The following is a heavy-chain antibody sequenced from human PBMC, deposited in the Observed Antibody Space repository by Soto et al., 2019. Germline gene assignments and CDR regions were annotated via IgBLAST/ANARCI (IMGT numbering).Heavy chain of an antibody. CDR1: GYTFTSYG. V-gene: IGHV1-18*01. CDR2: ISAYNGNT. CDR3: SRVDPGETSPFDH. Sequence: GASVKVSCKASGYTFTSYGISWVRQAPRQGLEWMGWISAYNGNTNYAQKLQGRVTMTTDTSTSTAYMELRSLRSDDTAVYYCSRVDPGETSPFDHWGQGTLVTVSS. D-gene: IGHD3-10*01. J-gene: IGHJ4*02.